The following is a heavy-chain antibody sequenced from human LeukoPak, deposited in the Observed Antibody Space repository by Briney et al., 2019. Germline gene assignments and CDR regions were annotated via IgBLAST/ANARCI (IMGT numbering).Heavy chain of an antibody. CDR1: GFTFSGSA. CDR2: IRSKANNYAT. D-gene: IGHD3-10*01. V-gene: IGHV3-73*01. CDR3: TRRTGSGSYYFDY. Sequence: GGSLRLSCAASGFTFSGSAIHWVRQASGKGPEWVGRIRSKANNYATTYAASVRGRFTISRDDSKNTVHLQMNSLKTEDTAVYWCTRRTGSGSYYFDYWGQGTLVTVSS. J-gene: IGHJ4*02.